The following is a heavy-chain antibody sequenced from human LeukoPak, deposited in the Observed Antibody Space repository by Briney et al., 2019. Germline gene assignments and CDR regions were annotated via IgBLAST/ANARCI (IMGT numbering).Heavy chain of an antibody. CDR1: GFTFSSYG. J-gene: IGHJ4*02. CDR2: ILYDGSNK. V-gene: IGHV3-30*18. Sequence: GGSLRLSCGASGFTFSSYGMHWVRQAPGKGLEWVAVILYDGSNKNYADSVKGGFTISRDNSKNTLHLQMHSLRAEDTAVYYCAKGASRCSSTRCSFYYFDYWGQGTLVTVSS. D-gene: IGHD2-2*01. CDR3: AKGASRCSSTRCSFYYFDY.